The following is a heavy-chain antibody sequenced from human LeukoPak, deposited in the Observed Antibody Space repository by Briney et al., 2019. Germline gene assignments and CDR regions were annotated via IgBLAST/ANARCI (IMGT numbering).Heavy chain of an antibody. Sequence: SETLSLTCAVSGYSISSGYYWGWIRQPPGKGLEWIGRVYHSGSTHYNPSLKSRVTISVDTSKNQFSLKLSSVTAADTAVYYCARHGNYYDTSQSDPWGQGTLVTVSS. CDR3: ARHGNYYDTSQSDP. D-gene: IGHD3-22*01. V-gene: IGHV4-38-2*01. CDR1: GYSISSGYY. CDR2: VYHSGST. J-gene: IGHJ5*02.